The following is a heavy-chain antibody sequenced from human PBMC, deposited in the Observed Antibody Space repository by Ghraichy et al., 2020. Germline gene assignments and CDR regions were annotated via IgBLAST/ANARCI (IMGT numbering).Heavy chain of an antibody. J-gene: IGHJ4*02. V-gene: IGHV3-30*04. D-gene: IGHD3-10*01. CDR1: GFTFSTYA. CDR3: ARDSGVRGMGQYFDF. CDR2: ILYDGSHE. Sequence: GGSLRLSCAASGFTFSTYALHWVRQAPGKGLEWVAIILYDGSHEYYADSVKGRFTVSRDNSKNTLYLQMNNLRRDDSAIYYCARDSGVRGMGQYFDFWDQGTLVTVSS.